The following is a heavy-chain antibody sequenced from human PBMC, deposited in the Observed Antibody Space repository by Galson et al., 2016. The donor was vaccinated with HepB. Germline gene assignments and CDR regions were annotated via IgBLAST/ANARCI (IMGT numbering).Heavy chain of an antibody. CDR2: IWYDESKK. D-gene: IGHD3-16*01. Sequence: SLRLSCAASGFQFSTYDMHWVRQAPGKGLEWVSRIWYDESKKYYSDSVKGRFTISRDNSRNTLFLQVDGLRVEDTAVYYCARDRHLGELTLDYWGQGAPVIVSS. J-gene: IGHJ4*02. CDR3: ARDRHLGELTLDY. V-gene: IGHV3-33*01. CDR1: GFQFSTYD.